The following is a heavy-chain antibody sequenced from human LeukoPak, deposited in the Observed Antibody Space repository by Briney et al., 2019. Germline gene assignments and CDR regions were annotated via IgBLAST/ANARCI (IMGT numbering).Heavy chain of an antibody. D-gene: IGHD3-22*01. CDR2: INPNSGGT. CDR1: GYTFTGYY. V-gene: IGHV1-2*02. J-gene: IGHJ4*02. CDR3: ARDYYDSSGYYYDY. Sequence: ASVKVSCKASGYTFTGYYMHWVRQAPGQGLEWMGWINPNSGGTNYAQKFQGRVTMTRDTSISTAYMELSRLRSDDTAVYYCARDYYDSSGYYYDYWGQGTLVTVSS.